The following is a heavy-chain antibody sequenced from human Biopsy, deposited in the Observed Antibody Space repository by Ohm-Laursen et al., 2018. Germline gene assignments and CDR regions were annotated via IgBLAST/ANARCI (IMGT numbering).Heavy chain of an antibody. CDR2: VSYTGST. J-gene: IGHJ2*01. Sequence: PSETLSLTCTVSGDSISSYYWSWIRQPPGKGLEWIGYVSYTGSTDYNPSLQSRVTISVDTSKNHFSLRLRSVTPADTAMYYCARDRGFYSDRTVPGYFDLWGRGTLVTVSS. CDR3: ARDRGFYSDRTVPGYFDL. CDR1: GDSISSYY. V-gene: IGHV4-59*01. D-gene: IGHD3-22*01.